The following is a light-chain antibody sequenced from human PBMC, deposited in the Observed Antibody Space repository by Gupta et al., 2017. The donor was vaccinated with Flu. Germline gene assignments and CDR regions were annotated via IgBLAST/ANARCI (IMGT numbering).Light chain of an antibody. CDR2: DAS. J-gene: IGKJ2*01. CDR3: QQRSNWPRNT. Sequence: EIVFTHSPATLSLSPGERATLSCRASQSVSSYLAWYQQKPGQAPRLPIYDASNRATGIPARFSGSGSGTDFTLTISSLEPEDFAVYYCQQRSNWPRNTFGQGTKLEIK. V-gene: IGKV3-11*01. CDR1: QSVSSY.